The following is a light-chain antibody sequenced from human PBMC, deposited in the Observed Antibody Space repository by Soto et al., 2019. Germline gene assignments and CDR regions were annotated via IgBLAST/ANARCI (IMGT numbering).Light chain of an antibody. CDR2: EVT. Sequence: QPALTQPPSASGSPGQSVTISCTGAIGDVGGYDYVSWYQQHPGKAPKLMIYEVTKRPLGVPDRFSGSKSGNTASLTVSGLQAEDEADYYCSSYAGSDNPYVFGTGTKVTVL. V-gene: IGLV2-8*01. CDR1: IGDVGGYDY. CDR3: SSYAGSDNPYV. J-gene: IGLJ1*01.